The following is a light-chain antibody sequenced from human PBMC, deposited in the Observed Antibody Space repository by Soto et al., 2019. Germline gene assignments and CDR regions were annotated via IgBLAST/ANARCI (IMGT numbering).Light chain of an antibody. CDR1: QSVSSN. J-gene: IGKJ4*01. Sequence: EMVMTQSPAILSVSPGESATLSCRASQSVSSNLAWYQQKPGQAPRLLIYGASTRATGIPARFSGSGSGTEFTLTISSLQSEDFAVYYCQQYNNWPSLTFGGGTKVDIK. V-gene: IGKV3-15*01. CDR2: GAS. CDR3: QQYNNWPSLT.